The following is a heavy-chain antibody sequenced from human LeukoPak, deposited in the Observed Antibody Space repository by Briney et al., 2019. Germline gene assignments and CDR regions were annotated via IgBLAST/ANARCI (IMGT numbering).Heavy chain of an antibody. Sequence: GGSLRLSCAASGFTFNNYAMSWVRQAPGKGLEWVSAISGSGGSTYYADSVKGRFTISRDNSKNTLYLQMNSLRAEDTAVYYCAKGRVVSSSWYGQDEYYFDYWGQGTLVTVSS. D-gene: IGHD6-13*01. CDR2: ISGSGGST. CDR1: GFTFNNYA. V-gene: IGHV3-23*01. J-gene: IGHJ4*02. CDR3: AKGRVVSSSWYGQDEYYFDY.